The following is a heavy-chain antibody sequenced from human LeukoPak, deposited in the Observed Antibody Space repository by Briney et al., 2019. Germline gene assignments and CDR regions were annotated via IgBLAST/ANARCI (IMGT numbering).Heavy chain of an antibody. CDR3: ARDLVATNNYYYYYGMDV. CDR2: ISYDGSNK. J-gene: IGHJ6*02. Sequence: GGSLRLSCAASGFTFSSYAMHWVRQAPGKGLERVAVISYDGSNKYYADSVKGRFTISRDNSKNTLYLQMNSLRAEDTAVYYCARDLVATNNYYYYYGMDVWGQGTTVTVSS. CDR1: GFTFSSYA. D-gene: IGHD5-12*01. V-gene: IGHV3-30*04.